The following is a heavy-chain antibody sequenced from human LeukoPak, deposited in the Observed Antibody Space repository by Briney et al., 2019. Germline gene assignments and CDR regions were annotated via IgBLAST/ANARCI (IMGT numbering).Heavy chain of an antibody. Sequence: GASVKVSCKVCGYTLTELSMHWVRQAPGKWLEWMGGFDPEDGETIYAQKFQGRVTMTEDTSTDTAYMELSSLRSEDTAVYYCATDPRLVRVVIPLWGQGTLVTVSS. V-gene: IGHV1-24*01. J-gene: IGHJ4*02. CDR1: GYTLTELS. CDR3: ATDPRLVRVVIPL. D-gene: IGHD3-10*01. CDR2: FDPEDGET.